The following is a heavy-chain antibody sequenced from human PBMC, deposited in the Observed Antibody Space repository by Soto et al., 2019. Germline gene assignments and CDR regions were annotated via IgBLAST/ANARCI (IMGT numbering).Heavy chain of an antibody. CDR1: GGSFSGYY. Sequence: TSETLSLTCAVYGGSFSGYYWSWIRQPPGKGLEWIGEINHSGSTNYNPSLKSRVTISVDTSKNQFSLKLSSVTAADTAVYYCASGIRRITIFGLPWFDPWGQGTLVTVSS. CDR2: INHSGST. D-gene: IGHD3-3*01. CDR3: ASGIRRITIFGLPWFDP. J-gene: IGHJ5*02. V-gene: IGHV4-34*01.